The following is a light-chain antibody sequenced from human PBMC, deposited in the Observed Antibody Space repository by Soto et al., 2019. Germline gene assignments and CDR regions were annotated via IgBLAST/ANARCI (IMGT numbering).Light chain of an antibody. Sequence: QAVVTQPPSVSGAPGQRVTISCTGSSSNIGAGYDVHWYQQLPGTAPKLLIYGNSNQPSGVPDRFSGSKSGTSASLAITGLQAEDEADYFCQSYDSSLSGVLFGGGTKVTVL. J-gene: IGLJ2*01. CDR3: QSYDSSLSGVL. CDR1: SSNIGAGYD. V-gene: IGLV1-40*01. CDR2: GNS.